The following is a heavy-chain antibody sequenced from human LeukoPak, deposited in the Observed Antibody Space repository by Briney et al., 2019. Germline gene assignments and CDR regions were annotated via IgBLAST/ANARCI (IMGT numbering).Heavy chain of an antibody. Sequence: GASVKVSCKASGFTFTSYDINWVRQATGQGLEWMGWMNPINGNTGYAQKFQGRVTMTRNTSISTAYMELSSLRSEDTAVYYCARRLATIFGVVIEYYFDYWGQGTLVTVSS. V-gene: IGHV1-8*01. CDR1: GFTFTSYD. D-gene: IGHD3-3*01. J-gene: IGHJ4*02. CDR3: ARRLATIFGVVIEYYFDY. CDR2: MNPINGNT.